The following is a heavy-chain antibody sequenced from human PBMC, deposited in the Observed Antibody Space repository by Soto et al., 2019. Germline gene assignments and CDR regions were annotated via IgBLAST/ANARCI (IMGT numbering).Heavy chain of an antibody. D-gene: IGHD6-13*01. J-gene: IGHJ6*02. V-gene: IGHV3-33*01. Sequence: GGSLRLSCAASGFTFSSYGMHWVRQAPGKGLEWVAVIWYDGSNKYYADSVKGRFTISRDNSKNTLYLQMNSLRAEDTAVYYCARGSTGTAQQLVLEDYYYGMDVWGQGTTVTVSS. CDR1: GFTFSSYG. CDR3: ARGSTGTAQQLVLEDYYYGMDV. CDR2: IWYDGSNK.